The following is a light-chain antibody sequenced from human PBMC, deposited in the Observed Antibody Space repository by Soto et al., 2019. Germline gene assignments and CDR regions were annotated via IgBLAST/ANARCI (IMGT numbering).Light chain of an antibody. CDR1: RSLSSDY. J-gene: IGKJ1*01. CDR2: HAS. Sequence: EVVMTQSPATLSVSPGERATLSCRASRSLSSDYLAWYQQKPGQAPRLLFYHASRRATGTPDRFSGSGSGTDFTLTISSLEPEDSAVYYCQQNLGVHTFGQGTKVDIK. CDR3: QQNLGVHT. V-gene: IGKV3D-20*02.